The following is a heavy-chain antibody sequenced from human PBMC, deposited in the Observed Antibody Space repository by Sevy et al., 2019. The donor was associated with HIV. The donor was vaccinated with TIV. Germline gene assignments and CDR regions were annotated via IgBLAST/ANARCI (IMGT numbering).Heavy chain of an antibody. V-gene: IGHV3-30-3*01. CDR3: ARDGGSYPVDY. J-gene: IGHJ4*02. CDR2: ISYDGSNK. CDR1: GFTFSSYA. Sequence: GGSLRLSCAASGFTFSSYAMHWVRQAPGKGLGWVAVISYDGSNKYYADSVKGRFTISRDNSKNTLYLQMNSLRAEDTAVYYCARDGGSYPVDYWGQGTLVTVSS. D-gene: IGHD1-26*01.